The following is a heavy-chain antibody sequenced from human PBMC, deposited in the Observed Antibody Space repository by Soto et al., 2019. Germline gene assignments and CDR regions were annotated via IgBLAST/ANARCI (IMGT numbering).Heavy chain of an antibody. CDR3: ARERQWESLPY. CDR2: VSAYNRNT. V-gene: IGHV1-18*01. CDR1: GYTFRNYG. J-gene: IGHJ4*02. D-gene: IGHD1-26*01. Sequence: QVQLVQSGAEVKKPGASVKVSCEAYGYTFRNYGITWVRQAPGQGLEWMGWVSAYNRNTNYAQKFQERVTMTTDTSTRTAYMELRSLRSDDTAIDFCARERQWESLPYWGQGTLVTVSS.